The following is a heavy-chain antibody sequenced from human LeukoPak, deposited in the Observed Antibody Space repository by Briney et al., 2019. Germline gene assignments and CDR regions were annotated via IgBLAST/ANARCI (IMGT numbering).Heavy chain of an antibody. CDR1: GFTFSNYA. V-gene: IGHV3-23*01. Sequence: QPGGSLRLSCATSGFTFSNYAVSWVRQAPGKGLEWDSSISGSGGTTYYADSVKGRFTISRDNSKNTLYLQMNSLRAEDTAVYYCAKDPYRASSGLVDYWGQGTLVTVSS. J-gene: IGHJ4*02. CDR2: ISGSGGTT. D-gene: IGHD5-12*01. CDR3: AKDPYRASSGLVDY.